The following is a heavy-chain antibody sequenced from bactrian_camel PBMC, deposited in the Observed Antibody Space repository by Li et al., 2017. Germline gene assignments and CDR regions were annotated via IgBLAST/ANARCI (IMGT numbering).Heavy chain of an antibody. Sequence: QLVESGGGLVQVGGSLRLSCTASGFTFSSYWVYWVRQAPGKGLEWVSSVSDSGKTTYYEDLLKGRFTVSRDNVKNTVYLQMNSLEPEDTAKYYCVRGSVPNAYGLGTANNYWGQGTQVTVS. CDR1: GFTFSSYW. D-gene: IGHD1*01. CDR2: VSDSGKTT. J-gene: IGHJ4*01. CDR3: VRGSVPNAYGLGTANNY. V-gene: IGHV3S25*01.